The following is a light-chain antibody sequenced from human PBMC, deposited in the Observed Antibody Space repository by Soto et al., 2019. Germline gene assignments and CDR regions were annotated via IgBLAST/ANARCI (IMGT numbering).Light chain of an antibody. J-gene: IGKJ2*01. CDR2: GAS. CDR3: QQYGASPYT. V-gene: IGKV3-20*01. Sequence: EIVLTQAPLSSPVTLGQPATLSCRASQTVTSSHLAPYLAWHQHKPGQAPRLLIYGASSRATGIPDRFSGSGSGTDFTLTISSLEPEDFAVYYCQQYGASPYTFGQGTRLEIK. CDR1: QTVTSSHLAPY.